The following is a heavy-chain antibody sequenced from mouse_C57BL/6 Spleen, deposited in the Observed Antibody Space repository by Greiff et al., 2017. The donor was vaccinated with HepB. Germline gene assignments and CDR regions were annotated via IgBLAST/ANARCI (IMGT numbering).Heavy chain of an antibody. V-gene: IGHV5-9*01. CDR2: ISGGGGNT. J-gene: IGHJ2*01. CDR3: ARHKTGTFDY. D-gene: IGHD4-1*01. CDR1: GFTFSSYT. Sequence: DVKLVESGGGLVKPGGSLKLSCAASGFTFSSYTMSWVRQTPEKRLEWVATISGGGGNTYYPDSVKGRFTISRDNAKNTLYLQMSSLRSEDTALYYCARHKTGTFDYWGQGTTLTVSS.